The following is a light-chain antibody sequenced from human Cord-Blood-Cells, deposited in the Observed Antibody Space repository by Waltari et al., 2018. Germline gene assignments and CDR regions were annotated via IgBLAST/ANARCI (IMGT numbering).Light chain of an antibody. V-gene: IGLV2-23*01. CDR1: SSDVGSYNL. Sequence: QSALTQPASVSGSPGQSITISCTGTSSDVGSYNLVSWYQQHPGKAPKLMIYEGSKXXXXXXXXXXXXXXXXXXXXTISGLQAEYEADYYCCSYAGSSVVFGGGTKLTVL. CDR3: CSYAGSSVV. CDR2: EGS. J-gene: IGLJ2*01.